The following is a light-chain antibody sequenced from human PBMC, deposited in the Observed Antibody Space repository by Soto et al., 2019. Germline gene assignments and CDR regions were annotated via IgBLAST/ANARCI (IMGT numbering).Light chain of an antibody. J-gene: IGKJ1*01. V-gene: IGKV1-5*03. Sequence: DIQMTQSPSTLSASVGDRVTITCRASQSISSWLAWYQQKPGKAPKLLIYKASSLESGVPSRFSGSGSGTEFTLTLSSLQPDDFATYYCQQYNSYSWKFGQGTKVEIK. CDR2: KAS. CDR3: QQYNSYSWK. CDR1: QSISSW.